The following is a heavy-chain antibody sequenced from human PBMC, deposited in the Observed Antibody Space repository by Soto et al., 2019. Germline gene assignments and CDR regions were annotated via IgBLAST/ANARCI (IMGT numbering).Heavy chain of an antibody. CDR2: ISTDSSYI. J-gene: IGHJ6*02. CDR3: ARDDGDYVGPYSAMDV. D-gene: IGHD4-17*01. V-gene: IGHV3-21*01. Sequence: EVQLVESGGGLVKPGGSLRLSCAASGFTFSTYSMNWVRQAPGKGLEWVSFISTDSSYIYYADSVKGRFTISRDNAKKSVYRQINSLRAEDTAVYYCARDDGDYVGPYSAMDVWGQGTTVTVSS. CDR1: GFTFSTYS.